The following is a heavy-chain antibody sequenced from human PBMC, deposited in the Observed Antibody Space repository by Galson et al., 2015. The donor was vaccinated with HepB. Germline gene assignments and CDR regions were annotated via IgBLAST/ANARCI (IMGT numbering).Heavy chain of an antibody. J-gene: IGHJ6*02. CDR3: ARAGTGYYYGMDV. Sequence: SVKVSCKASGYTFTGYYMHWVRQAPGQGLEWMGWINPNSGGTNYAQKFQGRVTMTRDTSISTAYMELSRLRSDDAAVYYCARAGTGYYYGMDVWGQGTTVTVSS. CDR2: INPNSGGT. D-gene: IGHD1-1*01. V-gene: IGHV1-2*02. CDR1: GYTFTGYY.